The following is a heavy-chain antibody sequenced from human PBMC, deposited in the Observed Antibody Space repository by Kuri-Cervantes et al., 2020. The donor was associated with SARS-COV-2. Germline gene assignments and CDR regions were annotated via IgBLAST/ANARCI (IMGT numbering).Heavy chain of an antibody. V-gene: IGHV4-30-2*02. J-gene: IGHJ2*01. CDR2: IYHSGST. Sequence: LRLSCAASGGSISSGGYSWSWIRQPPGKGLEWIGYIYHSGSTYYNPSLKSRVTISVDRSKNQFSLKLSSVTAADTAVYYCAIAEDTARPWYFDLWGRGTLVTVSS. CDR3: AIAEDTARPWYFDL. CDR1: GGSISSGGYS. D-gene: IGHD5-18*01.